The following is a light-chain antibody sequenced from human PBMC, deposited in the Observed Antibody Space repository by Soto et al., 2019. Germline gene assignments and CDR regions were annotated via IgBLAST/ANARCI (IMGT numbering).Light chain of an antibody. CDR1: SSDVGAYNY. J-gene: IGLJ1*01. CDR3: SSKRDSSTLFV. Sequence: QSSLAHPASLSGSPGQSITISCTGTSSDVGAYNYVSWYQHHPGKVPKLLIYEVTNRPSGVSDRFSGSKSGNTASLTISGLQAEDEADYYCSSKRDSSTLFVFGTGTKV. V-gene: IGLV2-14*01. CDR2: EVT.